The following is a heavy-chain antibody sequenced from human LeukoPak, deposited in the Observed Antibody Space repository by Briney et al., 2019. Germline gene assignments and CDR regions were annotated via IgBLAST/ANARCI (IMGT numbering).Heavy chain of an antibody. CDR2: IRYDGTNK. V-gene: IGHV3-30*02. J-gene: IGHJ4*02. CDR1: GFTFRSYG. Sequence: GGSLRLSCAASGFTFRSYGMHWVRQAPGKGPEWVAIIRYDGTNKYYADSVKGRFTISRDNSKNTLYLQMNSLRAEDTAIYYCATYRQVLLPFESWGQGTLVTVSS. CDR3: ATYRQVLLPFES. D-gene: IGHD2-8*02.